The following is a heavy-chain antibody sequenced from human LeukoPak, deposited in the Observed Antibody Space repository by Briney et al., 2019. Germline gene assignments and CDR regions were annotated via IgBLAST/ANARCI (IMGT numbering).Heavy chain of an antibody. D-gene: IGHD4-11*01. V-gene: IGHV3-74*01. CDR1: GFSFSTQR. J-gene: IGHJ4*02. Sequence: GGSLRLSCAASGFSFSTQRMHWVRQAPGKGLVWVSYINIDERITGYADSVKGRFTISRDNAKNSLFLQMDSLRVEDTAVYFCARDLTVGASHKSDYWGQGTLVTVSS. CDR3: ARDLTVGASHKSDY. CDR2: INIDERIT.